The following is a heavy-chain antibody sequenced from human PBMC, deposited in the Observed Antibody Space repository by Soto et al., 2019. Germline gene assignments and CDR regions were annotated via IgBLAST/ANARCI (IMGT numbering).Heavy chain of an antibody. D-gene: IGHD1-26*01. Sequence: GGSLRLSCAASGFTFRSYAMSWVRQPPGKGLEWVSAISGSGGRTYYADSVKGRFTISRDNSKNTLYRQMNSLRAEDTAVYYCAKGGELGDYYDYGMDVWGQGTTVTVSS. CDR2: ISGSGGRT. J-gene: IGHJ6*02. CDR1: GFTFRSYA. V-gene: IGHV3-23*01. CDR3: AKGGELGDYYDYGMDV.